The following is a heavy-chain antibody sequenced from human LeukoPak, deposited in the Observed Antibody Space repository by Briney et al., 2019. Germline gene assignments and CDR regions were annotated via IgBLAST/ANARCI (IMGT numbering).Heavy chain of an antibody. CDR1: GFTFSSYW. D-gene: IGHD2-2*01. Sequence: PGGSLRLSCAASGFTFSSYWMNWVRQAPGKGLEWVSYISSSGSTIYYADSVKGRFTISRDNAKNSLYLQMNSLRAEDTAVYYCARDMPLLDVWGKGTTVTVSS. CDR2: ISSSGSTI. J-gene: IGHJ6*04. V-gene: IGHV3-48*04. CDR3: ARDMPLLDV.